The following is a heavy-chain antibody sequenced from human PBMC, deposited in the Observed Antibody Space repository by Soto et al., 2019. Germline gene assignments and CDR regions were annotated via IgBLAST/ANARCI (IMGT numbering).Heavy chain of an antibody. CDR2: INHSGST. J-gene: IGHJ2*01. D-gene: IGHD4-17*01. V-gene: IGHV4-34*01. CDR1: GGSFSGYY. Sequence: QVQLQQWGAGLLKPSETLSLTCAVYGGSFSGYYWSWIRQPPGKGLEWIGEINHSGSTNYNPSLKSRVTLSVDTSKNQFSLKLSSVTAADTAVYYCARPTPPGVTIGYWYFDLWGRGTLVTVSS. CDR3: ARPTPPGVTIGYWYFDL.